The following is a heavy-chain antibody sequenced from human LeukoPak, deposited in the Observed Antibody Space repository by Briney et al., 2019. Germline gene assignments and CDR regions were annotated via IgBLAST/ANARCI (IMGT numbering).Heavy chain of an antibody. CDR2: INPNSGGT. D-gene: IGHD6-19*01. Sequence: ASVKVSCKASGYTFTGYYMHWVRQAPGQGLEWMGWINPNSGGTNYTQKFQGRVTMTRDTSISTAYMELSSLRSDDTAVYYCARSVTVRKYSSGWYNDYWGQGTLVTVSS. J-gene: IGHJ4*02. CDR1: GYTFTGYY. CDR3: ARSVTVRKYSSGWYNDY. V-gene: IGHV1-2*02.